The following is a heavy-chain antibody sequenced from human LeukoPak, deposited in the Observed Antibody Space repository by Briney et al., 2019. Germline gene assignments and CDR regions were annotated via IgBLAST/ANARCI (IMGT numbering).Heavy chain of an antibody. D-gene: IGHD3-10*01. Sequence: ASVKVSCKASGYTFTSYYMHWVRQAPGQGLEWMGIINPSGGTTSYAQKFQGRVTMTRDTSTRIAYMELSSLKSEDTAVYYCARGGGYGSGPYWGQGTLVTVSS. V-gene: IGHV1-46*01. CDR2: INPSGGTT. J-gene: IGHJ4*02. CDR1: GYTFTSYY. CDR3: ARGGGYGSGPY.